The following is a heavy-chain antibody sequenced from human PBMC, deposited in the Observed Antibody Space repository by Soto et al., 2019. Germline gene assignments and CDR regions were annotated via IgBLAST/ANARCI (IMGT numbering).Heavy chain of an antibody. CDR3: ACYSLYYGSLTPHHIGTVSY. D-gene: IGHD3-10*01. V-gene: IGHV1-18*03. CDR1: GYTFTSYG. CDR2: ISAYNGNT. Sequence: QVQLVQSGAEVKKPGASVKVSCKASGYTFTSYGISWVRQAPGQGLEWMGWISAYNGNTNYAQKLQGRVTMTTDTSTNTAYIALMSLRSDDMAVYYCACYSLYYGSLTPHHIGTVSYWGQGTLVTVSS. J-gene: IGHJ4*02.